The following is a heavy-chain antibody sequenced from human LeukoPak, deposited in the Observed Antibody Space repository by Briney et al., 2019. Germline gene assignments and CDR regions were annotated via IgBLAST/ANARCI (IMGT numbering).Heavy chain of an antibody. D-gene: IGHD1-14*01. CDR2: IIPIFGTA. V-gene: IGHV1-69*05. CDR3: AREGTDYYGMDV. J-gene: IGHJ6*02. CDR1: GGTFSSYA. Sequence: ASVKVSCKASGGTFSSYAISWVRQAPGQGLEWMGGIIPIFGTANYAQKFQGRVTITTDESTSTAYMELNSLRSEDTAVYYCAREGTDYYGMDVWGQGTTVTVSS.